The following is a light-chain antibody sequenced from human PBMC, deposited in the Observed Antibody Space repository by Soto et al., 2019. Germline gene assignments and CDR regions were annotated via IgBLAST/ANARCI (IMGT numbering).Light chain of an antibody. CDR1: SGHSSSA. Sequence: QSVLTQSPSASASLGASVKLTCTLSSGHSSSAIAWHQQQPEKGPRYLMKLNNDGSHYKGDGIPDRFSGSSSGAERYLTIPSLQSEDEGDYYCQTWDTGIPMVFGGGTKLTVL. CDR3: QTWDTGIPMV. V-gene: IGLV4-69*01. J-gene: IGLJ2*01. CDR2: LNNDGSH.